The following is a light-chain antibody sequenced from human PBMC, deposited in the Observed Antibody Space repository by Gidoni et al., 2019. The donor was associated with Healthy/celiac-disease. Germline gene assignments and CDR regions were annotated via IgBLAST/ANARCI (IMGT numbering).Light chain of an antibody. J-gene: IGKJ2*01. CDR1: QSISSW. Sequence: DIQMTQSPSPLSASVGDRVTITCRASQSISSWLAWYQQKPGKAPKLLIYDASSLESGVPSRFSGSGSGTEFTLTISSLQPDDFATYYCQQYNSFGQGTKLEIK. CDR3: QQYNS. V-gene: IGKV1-5*01. CDR2: DAS.